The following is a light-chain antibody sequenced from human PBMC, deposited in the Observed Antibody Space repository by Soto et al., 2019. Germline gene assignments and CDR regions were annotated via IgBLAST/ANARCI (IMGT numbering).Light chain of an antibody. CDR1: TGPVTSGHY. CDR3: LLYYGGAQV. Sequence: QAVVTQESSLTVSPGGTVTLTCGSSTGPVTSGHYPYWFQQRPGQAPKTLIYDTSSKHSWTPARFSGSLLGDKAALTLSGVQPEDEAEYYCLLYYGGAQVFGGGTKLTVL. J-gene: IGLJ3*02. V-gene: IGLV7-46*01. CDR2: DTS.